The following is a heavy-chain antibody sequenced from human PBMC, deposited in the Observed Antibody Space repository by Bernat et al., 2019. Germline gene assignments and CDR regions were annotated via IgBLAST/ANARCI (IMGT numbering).Heavy chain of an antibody. V-gene: IGHV1-24*01. Sequence: QVQLVQSGAEVKKPGASVKVSCKVSGYTLTESSMHWVRQAPGKGLEWMGGFDPEDGETIYAQKFQGRVTITADESTSTAYMELSSLRSEDTAVYYCARDIRMGGPFDYWGQGTLVTVSS. CDR2: FDPEDGET. D-gene: IGHD1-14*01. J-gene: IGHJ4*02. CDR3: ARDIRMGGPFDY. CDR1: GYTLTESS.